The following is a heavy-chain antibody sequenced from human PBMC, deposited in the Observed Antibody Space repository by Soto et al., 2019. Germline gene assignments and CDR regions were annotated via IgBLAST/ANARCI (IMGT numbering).Heavy chain of an antibody. CDR2: INAGNGNT. V-gene: IGHV1-3*01. D-gene: IGHD6-13*01. J-gene: IGHJ3*02. CDR1: GYTFTSYA. Sequence: GASVKVSCKASGYTFTSYAMHWVRQAPGQRLEWMGWINAGNGNTKYSQEFQGRVTITRDTSASTAYMELSSLRSEDTAVYYCARPNSRSWFAAFDIWGQGTMVTVSS. CDR3: ARPNSRSWFAAFDI.